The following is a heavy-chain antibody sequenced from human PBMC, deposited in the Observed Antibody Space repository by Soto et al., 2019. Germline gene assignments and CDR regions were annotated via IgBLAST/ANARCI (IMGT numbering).Heavy chain of an antibody. J-gene: IGHJ4*02. D-gene: IGHD3-3*01. CDR3: ARDEIFGVVMTRPFDY. CDR1: GYTFTSYG. Sequence: GASVKVSCKASGYTFTSYGISWVRQAPGQGLERMGWISAYNGNTNYAQKLQGRVTMTTDTSTSTAYMELRSLRSDDTALFYCARDEIFGVVMTRPFDYWGQGTLVTVSS. V-gene: IGHV1-18*01. CDR2: ISAYNGNT.